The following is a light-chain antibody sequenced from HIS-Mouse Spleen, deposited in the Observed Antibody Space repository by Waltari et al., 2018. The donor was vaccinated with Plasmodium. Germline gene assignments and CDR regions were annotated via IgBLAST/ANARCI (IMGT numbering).Light chain of an antibody. V-gene: IGKV1-39*01. CDR2: AAS. J-gene: IGKJ2*01. CDR1: QSISSY. Sequence: DIQMTQSPSSLSASVGDRVTITCRASQSISSYLNWYQQKPGKAPKLLIYAASSLQSGFSSRFSGRVSGTEFTLTISSMQSEDCAVYYCQQYNNWPPYTFGQGTKLEIK. CDR3: QQYNNWPPYT.